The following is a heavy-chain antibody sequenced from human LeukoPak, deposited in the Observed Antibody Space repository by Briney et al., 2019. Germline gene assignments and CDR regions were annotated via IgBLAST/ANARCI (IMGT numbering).Heavy chain of an antibody. D-gene: IGHD4-17*01. V-gene: IGHV1-18*01. CDR2: ISAYNGNT. J-gene: IGHJ4*02. CDR1: GYDFTSYG. Sequence: ASVKVSCKASGYDFTSYGISWVRPAAGQGREWMGWISAYNGNTNYSQKLQGRGTMTTDTSTSTAYIELRSLRSDDTAVYYCARSSNTDDYWGQGTLVTVSS. CDR3: ARSSNTDDY.